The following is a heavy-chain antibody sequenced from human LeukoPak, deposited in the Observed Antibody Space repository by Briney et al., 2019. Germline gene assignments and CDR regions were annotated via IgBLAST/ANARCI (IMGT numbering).Heavy chain of an antibody. CDR2: IKSKTDGGTP. V-gene: IGHV3-15*07. CDR1: GFTFSDAW. CDR3: TTAPGDYERLYYGLDV. J-gene: IGHJ6*02. D-gene: IGHD4-17*01. Sequence: GGSLRLSCAASGFTFSDAWMNWVRQAPGKGLEGVGRIKSKTDGGTPDYAAPVKGRFTISRDDSKNTLYLQMNSLKTEDTAVYYCTTAPGDYERLYYGLDVWGQGTTVTVSS.